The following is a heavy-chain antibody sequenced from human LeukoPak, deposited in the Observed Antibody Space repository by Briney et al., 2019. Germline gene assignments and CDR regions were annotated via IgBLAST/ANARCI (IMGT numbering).Heavy chain of an antibody. CDR1: GFTFGTFG. V-gene: IGHV3-48*02. CDR2: ISSSSGTI. D-gene: IGHD3-10*01. J-gene: IGHJ4*02. CDR3: AKDGGYGSGSYYPDY. Sequence: GGSLRLSCAASGFTFGTFGMSWVRQAPGKGLEWVSYISSSSGTIFYADSVKGRFTISRDNAKNSLYLQMNSLRDEDTAVYYCAKDGGYGSGSYYPDYWGQGTLVTVSS.